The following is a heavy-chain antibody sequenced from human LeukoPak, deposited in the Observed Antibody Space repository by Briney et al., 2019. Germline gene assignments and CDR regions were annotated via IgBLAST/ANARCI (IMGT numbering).Heavy chain of an antibody. J-gene: IGHJ4*02. CDR1: GGTFSSYA. D-gene: IGHD6-19*01. V-gene: IGHV1-69*05. CDR2: IIPIFGTA. CDR3: ARDGVRLTAVAAPWYFDY. Sequence: ASVKVSCKASGGTFSSYAISRVRQAPGQGLEWMGGIIPIFGTANYAQKFQGRVTITTDESTSTAYMELSSLRSEDTAVYYCARDGVRLTAVAAPWYFDYWGQGTLVTVSS.